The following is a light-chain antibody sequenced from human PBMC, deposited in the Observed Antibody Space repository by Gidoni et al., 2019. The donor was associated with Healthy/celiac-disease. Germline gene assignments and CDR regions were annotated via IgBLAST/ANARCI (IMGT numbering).Light chain of an antibody. CDR2: DAS. CDR3: QQRSNWPLT. CDR1: QSVSSY. V-gene: IGKV3-11*01. Sequence: EIVLTQSPATLSLSPGERATLSCRASQSVSSYLAWYQQKPGQAPRLLIYDASNRATGIPARFSGSGSGTDFTLTISSLEPEDFAVYYCQQRSNWPLTFGGGTKAGIK. J-gene: IGKJ4*01.